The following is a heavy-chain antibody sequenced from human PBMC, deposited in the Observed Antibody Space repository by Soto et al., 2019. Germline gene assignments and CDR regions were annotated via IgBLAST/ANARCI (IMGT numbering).Heavy chain of an antibody. CDR3: VKGEYYYDGSAYYPFDY. D-gene: IGHD3-22*01. CDR2: ISPDGNNA. CDR1: GSTFSIYD. Sequence: PGGSLRLSCAASGSTFSIYDIHWVRQAPGKGLEWVAHISPDGNNAYYADSVKGRFTISRDNSKNTAYLQMSSLRPEDTAVYYCVKGEYYYDGSAYYPFDYWGQGRMVTVSS. V-gene: IGHV3-30*14. J-gene: IGHJ4*02.